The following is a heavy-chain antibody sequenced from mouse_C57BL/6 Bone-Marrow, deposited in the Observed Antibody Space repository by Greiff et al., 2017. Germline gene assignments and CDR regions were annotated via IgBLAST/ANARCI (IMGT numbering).Heavy chain of an antibody. CDR2: ISNGGGST. CDR3: ARLDYYGTLYYFDY. V-gene: IGHV5-12*01. CDR1: GFTFSDYY. D-gene: IGHD1-1*01. Sequence: EVQLQQSGGGLVQPGGSLKLSCAASGFTFSDYYMYWVRQTPEKRLEWVAYISNGGGSTYYPDTVKGRFTISRDNAKNTLYLQMSRLKSEDTAMYYCARLDYYGTLYYFDYWGQGTTLTVSS. J-gene: IGHJ2*01.